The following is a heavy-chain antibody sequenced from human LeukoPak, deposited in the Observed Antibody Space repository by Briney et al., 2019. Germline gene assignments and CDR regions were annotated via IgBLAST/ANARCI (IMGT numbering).Heavy chain of an antibody. CDR2: IYHSGST. CDR3: ASASGGIDY. J-gene: IGHJ4*02. Sequence: SGTLSLTCAVSGGSISSSNWWRWVRHPPGEGLEWIGEIYHSGSTNYNPSLKSRVTISVDKSKNQFSLKLNSVTAADTAVYYCASASGGIDYWGQGALVTVSS. V-gene: IGHV4-4*02. CDR1: GGSISSSNW. D-gene: IGHD3-10*01.